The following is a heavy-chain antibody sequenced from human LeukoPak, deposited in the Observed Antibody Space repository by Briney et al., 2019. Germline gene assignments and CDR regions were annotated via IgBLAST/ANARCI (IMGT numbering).Heavy chain of an antibody. CDR1: GFTFSSYS. Sequence: QPGGSLRLSCAASGFTFSSYSMSWVRQAPGKGLECVSVIYSGGSTYYADSVKGRFTISRDNSKNTLYLQMNSLRAEDTAVYYCARGDSNGYPVKDWGQGTLVTVSS. CDR2: IYSGGST. D-gene: IGHD3-22*01. J-gene: IGHJ4*02. CDR3: ARGDSNGYPVKD. V-gene: IGHV3-53*01.